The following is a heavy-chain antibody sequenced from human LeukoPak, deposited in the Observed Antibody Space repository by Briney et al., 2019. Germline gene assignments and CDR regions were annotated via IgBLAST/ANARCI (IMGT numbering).Heavy chain of an antibody. Sequence: PGGSLRLSCAASGFTFSSYAMRWVRQAPGKGLEWVAYISGGGICTYYADAVKGRFTIYRDNSKNTMYVQMNSLRDDDTTVYFCAKGSGSGTHLPSARFDYWGQGTTVTVSS. CDR2: ISGGGICT. J-gene: IGHJ4*02. D-gene: IGHD3-10*01. CDR3: AKGSGSGTHLPSARFDY. V-gene: IGHV3-23*01. CDR1: GFTFSSYA.